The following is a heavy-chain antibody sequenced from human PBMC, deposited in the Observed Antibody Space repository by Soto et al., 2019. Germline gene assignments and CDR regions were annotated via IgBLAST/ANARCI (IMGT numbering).Heavy chain of an antibody. CDR3: ARHWHSRSQDYYYGMDV. CDR2: IDPSDSYT. J-gene: IGHJ6*02. V-gene: IGHV5-10-1*01. Sequence: PGESLKISCKGSGYSFTSYWISWVRQMPGKGLEWMGRIDPSDSYTNYSPSFQGHVTISADKSISTAYLQWSSLKASDTAMYYCARHWHSRSQDYYYGMDVWGQGTTVTVSS. CDR1: GYSFTSYW. D-gene: IGHD6-13*01.